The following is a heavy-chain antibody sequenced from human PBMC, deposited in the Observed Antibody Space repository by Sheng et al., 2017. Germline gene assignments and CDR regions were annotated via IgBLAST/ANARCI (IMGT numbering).Heavy chain of an antibody. CDR2: ISGSGGNT. CDR3: AKALGYCSSTSCDFYFDY. Sequence: EVQLLESGGDLVQPGGSLRLSCVGSRFTFNRHAMSWVRQAPGKGLEWVSSISGSGGNTYYADSVKGRFTISRDNSKNTLYVQMNSLRAEDTAVYYCAKALGYCSSTSCDFYFDYWGQGTLVTVSS. V-gene: IGHV3-23*01. J-gene: IGHJ4*02. D-gene: IGHD2-2*01. CDR1: RFTFNRHA.